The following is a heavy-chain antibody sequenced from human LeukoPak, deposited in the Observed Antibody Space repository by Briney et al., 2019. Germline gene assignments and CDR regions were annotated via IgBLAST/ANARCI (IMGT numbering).Heavy chain of an antibody. CDR1: GYTFSNYW. CDR3: ARPVTYGDYWYFDL. CDR2: IYPGDSDT. V-gene: IGHV5-51*01. J-gene: IGHJ2*01. D-gene: IGHD4-17*01. Sequence: NRGESLKISCKGSGYTFSNYWIAWVRQTSGKGLEWMGIIYPGDSDTRYSPSFQGQVTISADKSISTAYLQWSGLKASGTAMYYCARPVTYGDYWYFDLWGRGTLVTVSS.